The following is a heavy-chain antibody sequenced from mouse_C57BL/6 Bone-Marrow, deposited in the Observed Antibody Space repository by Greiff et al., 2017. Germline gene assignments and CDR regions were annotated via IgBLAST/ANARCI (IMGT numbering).Heavy chain of an antibody. CDR2: ISSGGSYT. CDR3: ARHGYVDY. Sequence: VQLQQSGGDLVKPGGSLKLSCAASGFTFSSYGMSWVRQTPDKRLEWVATISSGGSYTYYPDSVKGRFTISRDNAKNTLYLQMSSLKSEDTAMYYCARHGYVDYWGQGTTLTVSS. J-gene: IGHJ2*01. CDR1: GFTFSSYG. V-gene: IGHV5-6*01.